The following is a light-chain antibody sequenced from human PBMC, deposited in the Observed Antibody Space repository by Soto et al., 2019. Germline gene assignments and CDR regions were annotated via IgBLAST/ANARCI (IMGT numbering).Light chain of an antibody. V-gene: IGLV1-47*01. CDR1: SSNIGAGFD. Sequence: QSVLTQPPSVSGAPGQTVTISCTGSSSNIGAGFDVHWYQQVPGTAPKLVIYRNNQRPSGVPDRISGSKSGTSASLAISGLRSEDEADYYCAAWDDRLSGLVFGRGTKLTVL. CDR3: AAWDDRLSGLV. CDR2: RNN. J-gene: IGLJ2*01.